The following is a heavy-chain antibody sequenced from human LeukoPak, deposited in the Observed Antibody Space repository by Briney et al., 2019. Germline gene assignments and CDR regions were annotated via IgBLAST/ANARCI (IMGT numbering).Heavy chain of an antibody. CDR2: ISWDGGGT. D-gene: IGHD5-18*01. CDR1: GFMFDDYA. Sequence: GGSLRLSCTASGFMFDDYAMHWVRQAPRQGLEWVSLISWDGGGTYYADSVKGRFTISRDNRKNSLYLQMDSLRAEDTALYYCAKDIARGYSYVPDYWGQGTLVTVSS. V-gene: IGHV3-43D*03. CDR3: AKDIARGYSYVPDY. J-gene: IGHJ4*02.